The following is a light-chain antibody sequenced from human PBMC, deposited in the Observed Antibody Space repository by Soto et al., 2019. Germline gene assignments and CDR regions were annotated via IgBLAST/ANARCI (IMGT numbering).Light chain of an antibody. CDR2: TAS. Sequence: DILMTQSPASLSASVGDRVTITCRASQSIRSYLNWYQQKPGKAPRLLIYTASILQSGVPSRFSGSGSGTDSPLTISSLQPEDFASYFCQQTSDTPFTFGPGTKVDIK. CDR1: QSIRSY. V-gene: IGKV1-39*01. J-gene: IGKJ3*01. CDR3: QQTSDTPFT.